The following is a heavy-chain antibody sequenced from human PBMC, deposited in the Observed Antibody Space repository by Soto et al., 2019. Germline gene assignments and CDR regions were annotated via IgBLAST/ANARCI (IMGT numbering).Heavy chain of an antibody. CDR2: IIPILGIA. CDR1: GYTFTSYA. Sequence: GASVKVSCKASGYTFTSYAMHWVRQAPGQGLEWMGRIIPILGIANYAQKFQGRVTITADKSTSTAYMELSSLRSEDTAVYYCARSGVPTESYYYYYGMDVWGQGTTVTVSS. J-gene: IGHJ6*02. D-gene: IGHD3-10*01. CDR3: ARSGVPTESYYYYYGMDV. V-gene: IGHV1-69*04.